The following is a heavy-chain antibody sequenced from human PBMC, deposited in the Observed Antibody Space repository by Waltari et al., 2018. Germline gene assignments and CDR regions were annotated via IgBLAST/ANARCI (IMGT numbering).Heavy chain of an antibody. Sequence: EVQLVESGGGLVQPGGSLRLSCAASGFPFSSYWMHWVRQAPGKGLVWVSRINTDGSSTSYADSVKGRFTISRDNAKNTLYLQMNSLRAEDTAVYYCARVAGATEAEYFQHWGQGTLVTVSS. D-gene: IGHD1-26*01. CDR3: ARVAGATEAEYFQH. J-gene: IGHJ1*01. CDR2: INTDGSST. V-gene: IGHV3-74*01. CDR1: GFPFSSYW.